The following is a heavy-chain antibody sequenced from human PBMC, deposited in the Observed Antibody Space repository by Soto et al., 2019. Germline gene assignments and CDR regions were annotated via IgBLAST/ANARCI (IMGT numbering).Heavy chain of an antibody. CDR2: INHSGST. J-gene: IGHJ5*02. CDR3: ARGRAGCSGGSCFHWFAP. D-gene: IGHD2-15*01. Sequence: QVQLQQWGAGLLKPSETLSLTCAVYGGSFSGYYCCWIRQPPGKGLEWIGEINHSGSTNYNPSLKSRVTISVDTSKNPFSLKLSSVTAADTAVYYWARGRAGCSGGSCFHWFAPWGPGTLVTVSS. CDR1: GGSFSGYY. V-gene: IGHV4-34*01.